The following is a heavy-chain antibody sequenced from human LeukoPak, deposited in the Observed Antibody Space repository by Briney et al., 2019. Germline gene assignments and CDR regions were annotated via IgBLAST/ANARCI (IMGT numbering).Heavy chain of an antibody. Sequence: GGSLRLSCAASGFTFDDYGMSWVRQAPGKGLEWVSGTNWNGGSTGYADSVKGRFTISRDNAENSLYLQMNSLRAEDTALYYCARSGYSSGWIDAFDIWGQGTMVTVSS. CDR1: GFTFDDYG. J-gene: IGHJ3*02. CDR2: TNWNGGST. V-gene: IGHV3-20*04. CDR3: ARSGYSSGWIDAFDI. D-gene: IGHD6-19*01.